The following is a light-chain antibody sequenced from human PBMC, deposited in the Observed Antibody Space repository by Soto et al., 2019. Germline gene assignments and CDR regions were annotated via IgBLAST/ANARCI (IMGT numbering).Light chain of an antibody. J-gene: IGKJ1*01. V-gene: IGKV1-5*03. Sequence: DIQMTQSPSTLSASVGDRVTITCRASQSVSSWLAWYQQKPGKAPNLLIYKASSLESGVPSRFSGSGSGTEFTLTISSLQPDDFATYYCQQYNNYSPTFGQGTKVEIK. CDR1: QSVSSW. CDR2: KAS. CDR3: QQYNNYSPT.